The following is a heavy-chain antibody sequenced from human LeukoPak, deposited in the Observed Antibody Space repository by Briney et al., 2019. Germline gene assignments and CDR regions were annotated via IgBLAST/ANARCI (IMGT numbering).Heavy chain of an antibody. J-gene: IGHJ1*01. V-gene: IGHV3-9*01. CDR1: GFTFDDYA. Sequence: PGGSLRLSCAASGFTFDDYAMHWVRQAPGKGLEWVSGISWNSGSIGYADSVKGRFTISRDNAKNSLYLQMNSLRAEDTALYYCAKDMGLYSSGRGDYFQHWGQGTLVTVSS. CDR3: AKDMGLYSSGRGDYFQH. D-gene: IGHD6-19*01. CDR2: ISWNSGSI.